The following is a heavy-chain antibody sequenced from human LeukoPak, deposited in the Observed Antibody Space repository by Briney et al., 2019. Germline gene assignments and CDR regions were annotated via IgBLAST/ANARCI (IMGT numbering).Heavy chain of an antibody. J-gene: IGHJ4*02. Sequence: GGSLRLSCAASGFTFDDYGMSWVRQAPGKGLEWVSGINWNGGSTGYADSVKGRFTISRDNSKNTLYLQMNSLRAEDTAVYYCAKVSGSYLGYWGQGTLVTVSS. CDR3: AKVSGSYLGY. CDR1: GFTFDDYG. V-gene: IGHV3-20*04. D-gene: IGHD1-26*01. CDR2: INWNGGST.